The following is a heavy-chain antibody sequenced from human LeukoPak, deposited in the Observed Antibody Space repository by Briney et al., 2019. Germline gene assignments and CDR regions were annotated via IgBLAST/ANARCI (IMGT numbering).Heavy chain of an antibody. CDR3: ARTVAGHFDY. CDR2: TYYRSKWYN. Sequence: SQTLSLTCAICGDSVSSNSATWNWIRQSASRCLEWLGRTYYRSKWYNEYAVSVESRITINPDTSKNQFSLQLNSVTPGDTAVYYCARTVAGHFDYWGQGTLVTVSS. J-gene: IGHJ4*02. D-gene: IGHD6-19*01. V-gene: IGHV6-1*01. CDR1: GDSVSSNSAT.